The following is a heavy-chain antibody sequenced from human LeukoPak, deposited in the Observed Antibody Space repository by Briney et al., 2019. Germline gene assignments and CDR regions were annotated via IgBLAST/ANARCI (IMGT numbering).Heavy chain of an antibody. CDR1: GFTFSSYA. V-gene: IGHV3-23*01. CDR2: ISGSGGST. J-gene: IGHJ4*02. D-gene: IGHD6-13*01. Sequence: GGSLRLSCAASGFTFSSYAMSWVRQAPGKGLEWVSAISGSGGSTYYADSVKGRFTISRDNSKNTLYLQMDSLRAEDTAVYYCANDLYSSSWYSFDYWGQGTLVTVSS. CDR3: ANDLYSSSWYSFDY.